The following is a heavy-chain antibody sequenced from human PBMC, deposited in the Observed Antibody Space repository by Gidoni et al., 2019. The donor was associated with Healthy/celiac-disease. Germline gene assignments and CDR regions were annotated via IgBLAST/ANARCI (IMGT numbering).Heavy chain of an antibody. CDR3: ARGHGSHDAFDI. D-gene: IGHD3-10*01. J-gene: IGHJ3*02. CDR1: GGSISSGGYY. CDR2: IYYSGST. Sequence: QVQLQESGPGLVKPSQTLSLTCTVSGGSISSGGYYWSWIRQHPGKGLEWIGYIYYSGSTYYNPSLKSRVTISVDTSKTQFSLKLSSVTAADPAVYYCARGHGSHDAFDIWGQGTMVTVSS. V-gene: IGHV4-31*03.